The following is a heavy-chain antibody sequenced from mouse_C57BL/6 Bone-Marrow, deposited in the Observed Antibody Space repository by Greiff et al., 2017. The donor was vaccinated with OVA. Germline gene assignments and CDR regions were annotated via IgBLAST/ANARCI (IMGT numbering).Heavy chain of an antibody. CDR3: ARVTYYGGSYVGRAMDY. J-gene: IGHJ4*01. CDR2: IYPRDGST. Sequence: VKLMESDAELVKPGASVKISCKVSGYTFTDHTIHWMKQRPEQGLEWIGYIYPRDGSTKYNEKFKGKATLTADKSSSTAYMLLNSLTSEDSAVYFYARVTYYGGSYVGRAMDYWGQGTSVTVSA. CDR1: GYTFTDHT. V-gene: IGHV1-78*01. D-gene: IGHD1-1*01.